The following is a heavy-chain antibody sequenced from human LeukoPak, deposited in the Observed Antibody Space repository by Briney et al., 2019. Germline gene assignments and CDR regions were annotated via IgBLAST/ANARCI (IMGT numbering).Heavy chain of an antibody. D-gene: IGHD3-9*01. V-gene: IGHV1-18*01. CDR2: ISAYNGNT. J-gene: IGHJ4*02. CDR1: GYTFTSYG. CDR3: ARGPLRYFDWLPQTGFDY. Sequence: GASVKVSCKASGYTFTSYGISWVRQAPGQGLEWMGWISAYNGNTNYAQKLQGRVTMTTDTSTSTAYMELRSLRSDDTAVYYCARGPLRYFDWLPQTGFDYWGQGTLVTVSS.